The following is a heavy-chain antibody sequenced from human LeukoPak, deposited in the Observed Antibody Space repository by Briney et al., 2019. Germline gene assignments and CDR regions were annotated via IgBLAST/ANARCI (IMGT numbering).Heavy chain of an antibody. D-gene: IGHD5-18*01. Sequence: SETLSLTCTVSGGSISSGSYYWSWIRQPAGKGLEWIGRIYSSGSTNSNPSLKSRVTMSVDTSKNQFSLKLSSVTAADTAVYYCARDGNSYVSRPNWFDPWGQGTLVTVSS. J-gene: IGHJ5*02. CDR3: ARDGNSYVSRPNWFDP. V-gene: IGHV4-61*02. CDR2: IYSSGST. CDR1: GGSISSGSYY.